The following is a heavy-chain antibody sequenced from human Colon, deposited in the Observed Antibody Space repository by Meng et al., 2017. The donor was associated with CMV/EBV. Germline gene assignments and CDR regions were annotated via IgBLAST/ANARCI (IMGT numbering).Heavy chain of an antibody. CDR3: ARDGITGVFFFDY. V-gene: IGHV1-2*02. D-gene: IGHD1-14*01. CDR2: IDANSGGT. J-gene: IGHJ4*02. Sequence: GQLVLVGAGWKEPGASVKVSCKASGFTFTGHYMHWVRQAPGQGLEWMGWIDANSGGTNYAQKFQGRLTMTRDTSISTVYMELNRLRSDDTAVYFCARDGITGVFFFDYWGQGTLVTVSS. CDR1: GFTFTGHY.